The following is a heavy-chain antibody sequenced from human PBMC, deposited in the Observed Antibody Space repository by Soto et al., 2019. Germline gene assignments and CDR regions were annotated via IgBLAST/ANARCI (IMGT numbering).Heavy chain of an antibody. CDR3: ARRPSYSSGWYWNYYYGMDV. D-gene: IGHD6-19*01. Sequence: LSLTCAVYGGSLSGYYWSWIRQPPGKGLEWIGEINHSGSTNYNPSLKSRVTISVDTSKNQFSLKLSSVTAADTAVYYCARRPSYSSGWYWNYYYGMDVWGQGTTVTVSS. V-gene: IGHV4-34*01. CDR2: INHSGST. J-gene: IGHJ6*02. CDR1: GGSLSGYY.